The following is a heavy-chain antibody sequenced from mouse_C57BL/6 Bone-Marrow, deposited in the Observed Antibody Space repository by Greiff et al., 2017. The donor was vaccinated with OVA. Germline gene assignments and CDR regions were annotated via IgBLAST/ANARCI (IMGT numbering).Heavy chain of an antibody. J-gene: IGHJ1*03. V-gene: IGHV7-3*01. Sequence: EVQLQESGGGLVQPGGSLSLSCAASGFTFTDYYMSWVRQPPGQALEWLGFIRNKANGYTTEYSASVKGRFTISRDTYQSILYLHMNALRAEDVATYYCARDNWYFDVWGTGTTVTVSS. CDR3: ARDNWYFDV. CDR1: GFTFTDYY. CDR2: IRNKANGYTT.